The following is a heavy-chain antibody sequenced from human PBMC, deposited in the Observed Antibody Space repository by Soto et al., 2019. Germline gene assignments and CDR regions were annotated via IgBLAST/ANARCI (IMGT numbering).Heavy chain of an antibody. CDR3: ARDLITIFGVVITTYYYYGMDV. V-gene: IGHV1-18*01. J-gene: IGHJ6*02. D-gene: IGHD3-3*01. CDR1: GYTFTSYG. Sequence: ASVKVSCKASGYTFTSYGISWVRQAPGQGLEWMGWICAYNGNTNYAQKLQGRVTMTTDTSTSTAYMELRSLRSDDTAVYYCARDLITIFGVVITTYYYYGMDVWGQGTTVTVSS. CDR2: ICAYNGNT.